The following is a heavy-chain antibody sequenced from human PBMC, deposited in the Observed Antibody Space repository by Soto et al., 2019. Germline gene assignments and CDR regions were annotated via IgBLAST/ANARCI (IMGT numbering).Heavy chain of an antibody. J-gene: IGHJ3*02. CDR1: GFTFVNYP. CDR3: AREGFSSGAAGGFDI. D-gene: IGHD6-19*01. V-gene: IGHV3-23*01. CDR2: INAKGDFT. Sequence: EVQLLESGGGLVQPVGSLGLSCAASGFTFVNYPMTWVRQAPGRGLEWVSTINAKGDFTHYADSVRGRFTISRDNSRNTLHVQMLSLRAEDTAVYFCAREGFSSGAAGGFDIWGQGTMVTVS.